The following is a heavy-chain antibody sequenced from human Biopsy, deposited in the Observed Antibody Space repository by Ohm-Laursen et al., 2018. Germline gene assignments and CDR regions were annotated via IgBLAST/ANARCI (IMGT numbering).Heavy chain of an antibody. Sequence: SLRLSCAASGFIFADYAMHWVRQAPGKGLEWVSGISSTGNSTYYADSVKGRFTISRDNSKNTLYLQLNSLRVEDTALYYCAKDRRTMRVWYFDLWGRGTLVTVSS. V-gene: IGHV3-23*01. J-gene: IGHJ2*01. CDR2: ISSTGNST. CDR3: AKDRRTMRVWYFDL. D-gene: IGHD4/OR15-4a*01. CDR1: GFIFADYA.